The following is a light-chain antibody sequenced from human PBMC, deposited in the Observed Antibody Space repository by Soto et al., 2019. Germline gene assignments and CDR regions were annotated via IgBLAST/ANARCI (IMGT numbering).Light chain of an antibody. V-gene: IGKV3D-15*01. Sequence: EIIMTQSPATLSVSPGERATLSCRASQSINRNLAWYQQKPGQAPRLLFYGASSRATGVPDRFSVSGSGTDFTLTISRLEPADFAVYYCQQYNDWPPLTFGGGTKVDIK. CDR3: QQYNDWPPLT. J-gene: IGKJ4*01. CDR1: QSINRN. CDR2: GAS.